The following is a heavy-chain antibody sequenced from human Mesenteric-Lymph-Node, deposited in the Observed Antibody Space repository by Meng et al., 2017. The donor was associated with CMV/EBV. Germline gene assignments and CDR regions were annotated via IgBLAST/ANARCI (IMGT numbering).Heavy chain of an antibody. Sequence: GEFLKTPCAASGFTFSSYWMSRVRQAPGKGLEWVTNVKEDGSEKYYLDSVKGRFTISRDNAKNSQYLQMNSLRAKDTAVYYCARVKRGEYRPDYWGQGTLVTVSS. J-gene: IGHJ4*02. V-gene: IGHV3-7*01. D-gene: IGHD5-18*01. CDR2: VKEDGSEK. CDR1: GFTFSSYW. CDR3: ARVKRGEYRPDY.